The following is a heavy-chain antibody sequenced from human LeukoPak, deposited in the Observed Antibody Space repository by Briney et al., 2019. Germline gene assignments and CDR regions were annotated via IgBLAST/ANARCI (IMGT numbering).Heavy chain of an antibody. CDR2: IYYSGST. Sequence: NPSQTLSLTCTVSGGSISSGGYYWSWIRQPPGKGLEWIGSIYYSGSTYYNPSLKSRVTISVDTSKNQFSLKLSSVTAADTAVYYCARRPDNGEWTDEGYYFDYWGQGTLVTVSS. CDR3: ARRPDNGEWTDEGYYFDY. CDR1: GGSISSGGYY. V-gene: IGHV4-39*01. D-gene: IGHD3-10*01. J-gene: IGHJ4*02.